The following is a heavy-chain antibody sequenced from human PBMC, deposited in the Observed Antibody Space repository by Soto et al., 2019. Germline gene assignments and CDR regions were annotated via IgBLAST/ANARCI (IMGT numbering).Heavy chain of an antibody. J-gene: IGHJ6*02. CDR1: GFIFSNYG. CDR3: AKDVGSFANYYGMDV. CDR2: LSNDGRNK. V-gene: IGHV3-30*18. D-gene: IGHD3-10*01. Sequence: PGGSLRLCCAASGFIFSNYGLHWVRQAPGKGLEWVAVLSNDGRNKYFADSLKGRFTISRDNPKNTLYLQMNSLRAEDTAVYYCAKDVGSFANYYGMDVWGQGTTVTVSS.